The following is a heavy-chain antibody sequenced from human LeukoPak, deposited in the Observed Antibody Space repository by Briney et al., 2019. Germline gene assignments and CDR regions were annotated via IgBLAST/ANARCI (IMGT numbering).Heavy chain of an antibody. D-gene: IGHD6-13*01. CDR1: GFTFNDYY. CDR2: IRDKANSYTT. Sequence: GGSLRLSCAASGFTFNDYYMDWVRQAPGKGLEWVGRIRDKANSYTTEYAASVKGRFTISRDDSQKSLYLQMDSLKIEDTAVYYCSRPRGMSWADAHFDCWGQGTLVTVSS. V-gene: IGHV3-72*01. CDR3: SRPRGMSWADAHFDC. J-gene: IGHJ4*02.